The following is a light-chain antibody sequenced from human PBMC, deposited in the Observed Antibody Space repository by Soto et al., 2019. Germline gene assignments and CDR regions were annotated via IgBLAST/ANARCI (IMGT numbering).Light chain of an antibody. J-gene: IGKJ1*01. CDR3: QQYYNWPWT. Sequence: EIVMTQSPATLSVSPGERATLSCRTSQSVSSDLAWYQQKPGQAPRLLIYGASTRATGIPARFSGSGSGTEFTLTISSLQSKDFAVYFCQQYYNWPWTFGQGTKVDIK. CDR1: QSVSSD. CDR2: GAS. V-gene: IGKV3-15*01.